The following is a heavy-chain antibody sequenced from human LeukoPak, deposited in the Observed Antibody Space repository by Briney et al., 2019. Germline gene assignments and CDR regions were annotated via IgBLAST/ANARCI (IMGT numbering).Heavy chain of an antibody. CDR3: ARAVEGYGGIPAPGAFDI. V-gene: IGHV3-53*01. D-gene: IGHD4-23*01. CDR2: IYSGGST. CDR1: GFTVSSNY. Sequence: SGGSLRLSCAASGFTVSSNYMSWVRQAPGKGLEWVSVIYSGGSTYYADSVKGRFTISRGNSKNTLYLQMSSLRAEDTAVYYCARAVEGYGGIPAPGAFDIWGQGTMVTVSS. J-gene: IGHJ3*02.